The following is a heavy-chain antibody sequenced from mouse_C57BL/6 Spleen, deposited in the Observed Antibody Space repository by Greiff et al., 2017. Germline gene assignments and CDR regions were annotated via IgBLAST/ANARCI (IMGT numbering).Heavy chain of an antibody. CDR1: GYTFTDYY. Sequence: VQLQQSGPELVKPGASVKISCKASGYTFTDYYMNWVKQSHGKSLEWIGDINPNNGGTSYNQKFKGKATLTVDKSSSTAYMELRSLTSEDSAVYYCARSGYYDYAFFDYWGQGTTLTVSS. CDR2: INPNNGGT. CDR3: ARSGYYDYAFFDY. J-gene: IGHJ2*01. V-gene: IGHV1-26*01. D-gene: IGHD2-4*01.